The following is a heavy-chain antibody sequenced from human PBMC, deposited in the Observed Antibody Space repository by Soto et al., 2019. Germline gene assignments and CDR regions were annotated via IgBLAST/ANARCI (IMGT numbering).Heavy chain of an antibody. CDR1: GGTFSIDG. V-gene: IGHV1-69*01. CDR3: ATSVGIAPTGEDGMDV. J-gene: IGHJ6*02. D-gene: IGHD2-8*02. Sequence: QLQLVQSGAEVTKTGSSVKFSCKASGGTFSIDGFSWVRQAPGQGPEWIGGIIPILTTPNYAQKFQGRVTLVADESTTTVSMELSSLKFEATAVYYCATSVGIAPTGEDGMDVWGQGTSVTVSS. CDR2: IIPILTTP.